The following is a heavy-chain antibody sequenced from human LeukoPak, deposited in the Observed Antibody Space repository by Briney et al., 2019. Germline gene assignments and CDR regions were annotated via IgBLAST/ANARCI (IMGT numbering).Heavy chain of an antibody. V-gene: IGHV3-23*01. CDR2: ISGSGGST. Sequence: GGSLRLSCAVSGITLSNYGMSWVRQAPGKGLEWVAGISGSGGSTIYADSVKGRFTISRDNPKNTRYLQMNSLRAEDTAFYFCAKRGVVIRVFLVGFHKEAFYFESWGQGALVTVSS. J-gene: IGHJ4*02. CDR3: AKRGVVIRVFLVGFHKEAFYFES. CDR1: GITLSNYG. D-gene: IGHD3/OR15-3a*01.